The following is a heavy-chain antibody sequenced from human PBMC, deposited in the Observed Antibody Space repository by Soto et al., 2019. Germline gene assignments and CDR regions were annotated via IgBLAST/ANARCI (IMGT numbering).Heavy chain of an antibody. D-gene: IGHD6-13*01. CDR3: ATVRSSELGGVGCFGP. V-gene: IGHV1-69*02. J-gene: IGHJ5*02. CDR2: IIPILGIA. Sequence: QVQLVQSGAEVKQPGSSVKVSCKASGGTFSSYTISWVRQAPGQGLEWMGRIIPILGIANYAQKFQGRVTITADKXPXXAYLDLSSLTSEGTAAYYCATVRSSELGGVGCFGPWGQGTLVTVSS. CDR1: GGTFSSYT.